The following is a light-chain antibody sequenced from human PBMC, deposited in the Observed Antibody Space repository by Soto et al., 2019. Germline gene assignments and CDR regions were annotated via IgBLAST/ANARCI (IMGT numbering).Light chain of an antibody. J-gene: IGKJ5*01. CDR2: GAS. CDR1: QSVSSNN. CDR3: QQYDNSIT. Sequence: DIVLTQSPGTLSLSPGETATLSCRASQSVSSNNLAWYHQKPGQTPRLLIYGASSRATGIPDRFSGSGSGTDFTLTISRLEPEDFAVYYCQQYDNSITFGQGTRLEIE. V-gene: IGKV3-20*01.